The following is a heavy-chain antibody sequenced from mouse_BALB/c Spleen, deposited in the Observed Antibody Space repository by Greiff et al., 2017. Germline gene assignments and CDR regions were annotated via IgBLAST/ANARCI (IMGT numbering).Heavy chain of an antibody. D-gene: IGHD2-3*01. J-gene: IGHJ2*01. CDR3: ARGDGYYLGRVY. CDR2: ISCYNGAT. Sequence: LVKTGASVKISCKASGYSFTGYYMHWVKQSHGKSLEWIGYISCYNGATSYNQKFKGKATFTVDTSSSTAYMQFNSLTSEDSAVYYCARGDGYYLGRVYWGQGTTLTVSS. V-gene: IGHV1S34*01. CDR1: GYSFTGYY.